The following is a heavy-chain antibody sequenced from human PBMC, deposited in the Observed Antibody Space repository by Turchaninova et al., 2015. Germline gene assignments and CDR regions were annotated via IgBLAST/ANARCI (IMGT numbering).Heavy chain of an antibody. CDR1: GFTFSSYG. CDR3: AKDVEYSSPSVIDY. D-gene: IGHD6-6*01. CDR2: ISYEGTNK. Sequence: QVQLVESGGGVVQPGRSLRLSCAASGFTFSSYGRNWVRQAPGKGLEWVAVISYEGTNKYYGDSVKGRFTISRDNSKNTLYLQMNSLIAEDTAVYYCAKDVEYSSPSVIDYWGQGTLVTVSS. J-gene: IGHJ4*02. V-gene: IGHV3-30*18.